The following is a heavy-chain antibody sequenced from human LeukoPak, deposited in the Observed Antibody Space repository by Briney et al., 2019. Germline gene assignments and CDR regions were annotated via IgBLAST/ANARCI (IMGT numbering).Heavy chain of an antibody. CDR1: GFTFSSYA. CDR3: AREPGIAVAPLDY. J-gene: IGHJ4*02. Sequence: GGSLRLSCAASGFTFSSYAMHWVRQAPGKGLEWVAVMWYDGSNKYYADSVKGRFTISRDNSKNTLYLQMNSLRAEDTAVYYCAREPGIAVAPLDYWGQGTLVTVSS. V-gene: IGHV3-33*08. D-gene: IGHD6-19*01. CDR2: MWYDGSNK.